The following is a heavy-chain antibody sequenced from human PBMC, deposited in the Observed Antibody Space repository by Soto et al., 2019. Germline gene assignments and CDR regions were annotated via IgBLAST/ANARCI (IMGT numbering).Heavy chain of an antibody. CDR3: VRALYYYHGMEV. Sequence: PGGSLRLSCAASGFTFRSYWMHWVRQAPGKGLVWVSRINSDGSSTSYADSVKGRFTISRDNAKNTLYLQMNSLRAEDAAVYYCVRALYYYHGMEVWGQGTKVTVSS. V-gene: IGHV3-74*01. CDR2: INSDGSST. J-gene: IGHJ6*02. CDR1: GFTFRSYW.